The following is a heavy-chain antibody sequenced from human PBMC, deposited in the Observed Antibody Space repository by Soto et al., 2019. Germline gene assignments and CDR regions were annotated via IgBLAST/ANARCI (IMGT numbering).Heavy chain of an antibody. D-gene: IGHD6-13*01. Sequence: QLQLQESGSGLVKPPQTLSLTCAVSGGSISSGGYSWSWIRQPPGKGLEWIGYIYHSGGTYYNPSLKSRVTISVDRSKNQFSLKLSSVTAADTAVYYCARGASWYDDAFDIWGQGTMVTVSS. CDR3: ARGASWYDDAFDI. V-gene: IGHV4-30-2*01. CDR2: IYHSGGT. CDR1: GGSISSGGYS. J-gene: IGHJ3*02.